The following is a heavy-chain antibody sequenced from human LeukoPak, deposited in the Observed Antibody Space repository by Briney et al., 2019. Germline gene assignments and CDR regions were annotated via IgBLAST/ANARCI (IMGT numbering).Heavy chain of an antibody. CDR3: ARSSGSYYDFDY. CDR2: INAGNGNT. CDR1: GYTFTSYA. J-gene: IGHJ4*02. V-gene: IGHV1-3*01. D-gene: IGHD1-26*01. Sequence: GASVKVSCKASGYTFTSYAMHWVRQAPGQRLEWMGWINAGNGNTKYSQKFQGRVTITRDTSASTAYMELSSLRSEDTAVYYCARSSGSYYDFDYWGQGTLVTVSS.